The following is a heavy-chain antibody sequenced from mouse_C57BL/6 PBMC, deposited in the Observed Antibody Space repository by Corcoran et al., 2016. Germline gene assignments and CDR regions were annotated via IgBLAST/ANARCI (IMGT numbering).Heavy chain of an antibody. D-gene: IGHD2-12*01. CDR3: ARRGDDHWYFDV. CDR1: GYTFTSYG. CDR2: IYPRSGNT. Sequence: QVQLQQSGAELARPGASVKLSCKASGYTFTSYGISWVKQRTGQGLEWIGEIYPRSGNTYYNEKFKGKATLTADKSSSTAYMELRSLTSEDSAVYFCARRGDDHWYFDVWGTGTTVTVSS. V-gene: IGHV1-81*01. J-gene: IGHJ1*03.